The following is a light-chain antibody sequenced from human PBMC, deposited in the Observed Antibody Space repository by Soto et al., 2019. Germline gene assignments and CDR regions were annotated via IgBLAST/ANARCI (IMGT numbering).Light chain of an antibody. CDR1: SSDVGGYNY. V-gene: IGLV2-14*01. J-gene: IGLJ2*01. Sequence: QSALTQPASVSGSPGQSITISCTGTSSDVGGYNYVSWYQQHPGKAPKLMIYEVSNRPSGVSNRFSGSKSGNTASLTISGLQAEGGADYYCSSYTSSSTLVFGTGTKLTVL. CDR3: SSYTSSSTLV. CDR2: EVS.